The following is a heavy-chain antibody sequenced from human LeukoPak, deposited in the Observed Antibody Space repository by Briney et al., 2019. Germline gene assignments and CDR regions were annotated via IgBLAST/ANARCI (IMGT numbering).Heavy chain of an antibody. J-gene: IGHJ4*02. V-gene: IGHV3-21*01. CDR1: GFTFSTSA. CDR2: IDYDSSHI. CDR3: TRDPLRYLRVGHYDY. Sequence: KAGGSLRLSCAASGFTFSTSAMNWVRQVPGKGLEGVSSIDYDSSHIYYAASVRGRCTISRDNDRASVYLHMGSLRVEDTAVYYCTRDPLRYLRVGHYDYWGQGPLVAVSS. D-gene: IGHD3-9*01.